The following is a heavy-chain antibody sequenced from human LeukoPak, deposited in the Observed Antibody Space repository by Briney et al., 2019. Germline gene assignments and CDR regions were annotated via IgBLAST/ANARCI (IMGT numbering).Heavy chain of an antibody. CDR2: MNPNSGNT. Sequence: ASVKVSCKASGYTFTSYDINWVRQATGQGLEWIGWMNPNSGNTGYAQKFQGRVTMTRNTSVSTAYMELSSLRSEDTAVYYCAREGGIDSSGYTDYWGQGTLVTVSS. CDR3: AREGGIDSSGYTDY. J-gene: IGHJ4*02. V-gene: IGHV1-8*01. D-gene: IGHD3-22*01. CDR1: GYTFTSYD.